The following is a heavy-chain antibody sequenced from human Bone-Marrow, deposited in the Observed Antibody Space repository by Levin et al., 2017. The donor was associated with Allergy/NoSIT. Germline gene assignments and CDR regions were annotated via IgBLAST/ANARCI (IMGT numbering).Heavy chain of an antibody. J-gene: IGHJ5*02. CDR1: GYSFTSYW. D-gene: IGHD2-2*01. Sequence: PGGSLRLSCKGSGYSFTSYWIGWVRQMPGKGLEWMGIIYPGDSDTRYSPSFQGQVTISADKSISTAYLQWSSLKASDTAMYYCARGADIVVVPAFPNWFDPWGQGTLVTVSS. CDR2: IYPGDSDT. CDR3: ARGADIVVVPAFPNWFDP. V-gene: IGHV5-51*01.